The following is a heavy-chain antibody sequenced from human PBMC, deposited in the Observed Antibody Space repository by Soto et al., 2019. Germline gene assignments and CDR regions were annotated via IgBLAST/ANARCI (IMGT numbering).Heavy chain of an antibody. J-gene: IGHJ4*02. D-gene: IGHD2-8*02. CDR3: AKAKGSFDHTGPDQ. CDR2: FGVDYVT. CDR1: GFSFSNYA. V-gene: IGHV3-23*01. Sequence: EVQLLESGGGLIQPGGSLRLSCATFGFSFSNYAMSWVRQAPGKGLEWVSGFGVDYVTYYAASVRGRFTISRDNSNNTLYLHMNSLRADDTALYYCAKAKGSFDHTGPDQWGQGTLVTVSS.